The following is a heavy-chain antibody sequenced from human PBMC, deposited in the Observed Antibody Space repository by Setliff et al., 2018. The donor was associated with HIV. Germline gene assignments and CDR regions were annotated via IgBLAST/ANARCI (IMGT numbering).Heavy chain of an antibody. D-gene: IGHD5-12*01. CDR2: ISGDGGDT. Sequence: PGGSLRLSCAASGFTFSSYAMTWVRQSPRKGLECVAVISGDGGDTYYADSVKGRFTISRDNSKNTLYLQMNSLRAEDTAIYYCAPIRDGYNYFFDQWGQGTLVTVSS. CDR3: APIRDGYNYFFDQ. CDR1: GFTFSSYA. J-gene: IGHJ4*02. V-gene: IGHV3-23*01.